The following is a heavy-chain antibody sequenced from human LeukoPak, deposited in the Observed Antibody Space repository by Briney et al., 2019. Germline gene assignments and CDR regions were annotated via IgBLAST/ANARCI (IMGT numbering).Heavy chain of an antibody. CDR2: ISYDGSNK. Sequence: GGSLRLSCAASGFTFSSYAMHWVRQAPGKGLEWVAVISYDGSNKYYADSVKGRFTISRDNSKNTLYLQMNSLRAEDTAVYYCARPRGLHSGWYFDYWGQGTLVTVSS. CDR3: ARPRGLHSGWYFDY. J-gene: IGHJ4*02. D-gene: IGHD6-19*01. CDR1: GFTFSSYA. V-gene: IGHV3-30-3*01.